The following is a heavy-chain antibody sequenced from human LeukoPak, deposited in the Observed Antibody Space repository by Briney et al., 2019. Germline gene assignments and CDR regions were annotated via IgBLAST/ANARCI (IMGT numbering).Heavy chain of an antibody. CDR3: ASIRPMVRGAIDY. CDR1: GFTFSSYW. V-gene: IGHV3-7*01. CDR2: IKQDGSEK. D-gene: IGHD3-10*01. Sequence: GGSLRLSCAASGFTFSSYWMSWVRQAPGKGLEWVANIKQDGSEKYYVDSVKGRLTISRDNAKNSLYLQMNSLRAEDTAVYYCASIRPMVRGAIDYWGQGTLVTVSS. J-gene: IGHJ4*02.